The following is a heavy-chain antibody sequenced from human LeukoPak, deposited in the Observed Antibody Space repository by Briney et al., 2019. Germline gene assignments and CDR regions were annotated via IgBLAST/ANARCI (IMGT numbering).Heavy chain of an antibody. CDR1: GFTFSSYW. CDR3: ARGRYNYGQYYFDY. CDR2: IKQDGGEK. Sequence: GGSLRLSCAASGFTFSSYWMTWVRQAPGKGLEYMANIKQDGGEKNYVDSVKGRFTISRDNAKNSLYLQMNSPRAEDTAVYYCARGRYNYGQYYFDYWGQGTLVTVSS. D-gene: IGHD5-18*01. V-gene: IGHV3-7*04. J-gene: IGHJ4*02.